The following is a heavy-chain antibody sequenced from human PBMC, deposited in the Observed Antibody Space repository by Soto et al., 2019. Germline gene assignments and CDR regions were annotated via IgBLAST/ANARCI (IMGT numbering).Heavy chain of an antibody. CDR1: GFTFSDYY. CDR3: ATWEERYFQD. CDR2: ISSSSSTI. J-gene: IGHJ1*01. D-gene: IGHD1-26*01. V-gene: IGHV3-11*04. Sequence: PGGSLRLSCAASGFTFSDYYRSWIRQAPGKGLEWVSYISSSSSTIYYADSVKGRFTISRDNAKNSLYLQMSSLRVEDTAIYYCATWEERYFQDWGQGTLVTVSS.